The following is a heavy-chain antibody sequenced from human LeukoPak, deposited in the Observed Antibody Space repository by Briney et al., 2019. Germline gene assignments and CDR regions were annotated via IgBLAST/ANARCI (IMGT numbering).Heavy chain of an antibody. CDR3: ASRGIYSSSWNLPFDP. Sequence: SVKVSCKASGGTFSSYAISWVRQSPGQGLEWMGGIIPIFGTANYAQKFQGRVTITTDESTSTAYMELSSLRSEDTAVYYCASRGIYSSSWNLPFDPWGQGTLVTVSS. D-gene: IGHD6-13*01. V-gene: IGHV1-69*05. CDR1: GGTFSSYA. CDR2: IIPIFGTA. J-gene: IGHJ5*02.